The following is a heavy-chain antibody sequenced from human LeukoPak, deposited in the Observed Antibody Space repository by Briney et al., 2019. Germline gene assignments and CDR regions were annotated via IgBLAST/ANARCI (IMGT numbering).Heavy chain of an antibody. Sequence: GGSLRLSCAASGFTFSIYGMNWVSRAPGKGLEWVSVIYSGGRTYYADSVKGKFTFSRDNYKNTLYLQMNSLRAEDAAVYYCARELGATYPYYGLDVWGQGTTVTVSS. CDR1: GFTFSIYG. CDR3: ARELGATYPYYGLDV. J-gene: IGHJ6*02. D-gene: IGHD1-26*01. CDR2: IYSGGRT. V-gene: IGHV3-66*01.